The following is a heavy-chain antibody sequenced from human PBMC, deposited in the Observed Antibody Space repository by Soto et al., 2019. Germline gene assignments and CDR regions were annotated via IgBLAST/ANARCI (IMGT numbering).Heavy chain of an antibody. Sequence: ASVKVSCKASGGTFSSYAISWVRQAPGQGLEWMGGIIPNSGGTNYAQKFQGRVTMTRDTSISTAYMELSRLRSDDTAVYYCARPLGYCSGGSCPGAWFDPWGQGTLVTVSS. J-gene: IGHJ5*02. CDR2: IIPNSGGT. CDR3: ARPLGYCSGGSCPGAWFDP. CDR1: GGTFSSYA. D-gene: IGHD2-15*01. V-gene: IGHV1-2*02.